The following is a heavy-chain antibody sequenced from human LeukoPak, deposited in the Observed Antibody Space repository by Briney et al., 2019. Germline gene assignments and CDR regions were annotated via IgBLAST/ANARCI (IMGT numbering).Heavy chain of an antibody. J-gene: IGHJ3*02. CDR1: GYTFTSYY. CDR2: ISAYNGNT. D-gene: IGHD3-10*01. CDR3: ARTSHRGADAFDI. V-gene: IGHV1-18*04. Sequence: GASVKVSCKASGYTFTSYYMHWVRQAPGQGLEWMGWISAYNGNTNYAQKLQGRVTMTTDTSTSTVYMELRSLRSDDTAVYYCARTSHRGADAFDIWGQGTLVTVSS.